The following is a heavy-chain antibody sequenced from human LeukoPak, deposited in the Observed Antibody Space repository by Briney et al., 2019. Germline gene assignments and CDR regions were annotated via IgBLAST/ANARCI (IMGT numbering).Heavy chain of an antibody. J-gene: IGHJ6*04. V-gene: IGHV3-7*01. Sequence: GGSLRLSCAASGFTFSSYWMSWVRQAPGKGLEWVANIKQDGSEKYYVDSVKGRFTITRDNAKNSLYLQMNSLRAEDTAVYYCAELGITMIGGVWGKGTTVTISS. CDR2: IKQDGSEK. D-gene: IGHD3-10*02. CDR3: AELGITMIGGV. CDR1: GFTFSSYW.